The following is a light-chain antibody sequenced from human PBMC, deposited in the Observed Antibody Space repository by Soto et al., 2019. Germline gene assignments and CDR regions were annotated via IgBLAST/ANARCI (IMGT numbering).Light chain of an antibody. CDR1: QSITSSY. CDR2: GSS. J-gene: IGKJ5*01. Sequence: EIVLTQSPGTLSLSPGERATLSCRAIQSITSSYLAWYQQKPGQAPRLLIYGSSSRATAIPDRFSGSGSGTDFTLTISRLEPEDFAVYYCQQYGSSPITFGQGTRLEIK. CDR3: QQYGSSPIT. V-gene: IGKV3-20*01.